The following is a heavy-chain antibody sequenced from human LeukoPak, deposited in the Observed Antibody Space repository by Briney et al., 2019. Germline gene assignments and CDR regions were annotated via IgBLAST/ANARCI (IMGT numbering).Heavy chain of an antibody. CDR1: GFKFDDYA. D-gene: IGHD6-13*01. V-gene: IGHV3-9*01. CDR3: AKKATAGYFDY. J-gene: IGHJ4*02. Sequence: GRSLRLSCAASGFKFDDYAMHWVRQAPGKGLEWVSGVSWNSGGVAYADSVKGRFTISRDNAQNFLYLQMNSLRAEDTALYYCAKKATAGYFDYWGQGILVTVSS. CDR2: VSWNSGGV.